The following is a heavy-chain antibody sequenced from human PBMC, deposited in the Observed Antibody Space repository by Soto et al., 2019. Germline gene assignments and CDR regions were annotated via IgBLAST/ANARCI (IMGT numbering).Heavy chain of an antibody. CDR3: ARGYSYFKNYFDY. CDR2: ISAYNGNT. CDR1: GYTFTSYG. Sequence: GASVKVSCKASGYTFTSYGISWVRQAPGQGLEWMGWISAYNGNTNYAQKLQGRFTISRDNSRTTLYLEMSSLRAEDTARYFCARGYSYFKNYFDYWGQGALVTVSS. J-gene: IGHJ4*02. V-gene: IGHV1-18*01. D-gene: IGHD5-18*01.